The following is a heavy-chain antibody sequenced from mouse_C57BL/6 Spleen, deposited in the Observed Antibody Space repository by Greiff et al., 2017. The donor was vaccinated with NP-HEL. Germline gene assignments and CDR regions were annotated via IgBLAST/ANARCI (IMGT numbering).Heavy chain of an antibody. D-gene: IGHD2-2*01. V-gene: IGHV5-17*01. CDR2: ISSGSSTI. J-gene: IGHJ2*01. CDR1: GFTFSDYG. Sequence: EVKVEESGGGLVKPGGSLKLSCAASGFTFSDYGMHWVRQAPEKGLEWVAYISSGSSTIYYADTVKGRFTISRDNAKNTLFLQMTSLRSEDTAMYYCARKGIYYGYDGYYFDYWGQGTTLTVAS. CDR3: ARKGIYYGYDGYYFDY.